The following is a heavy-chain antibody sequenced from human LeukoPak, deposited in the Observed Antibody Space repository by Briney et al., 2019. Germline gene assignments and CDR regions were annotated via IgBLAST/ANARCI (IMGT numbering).Heavy chain of an antibody. V-gene: IGHV3-23*01. Sequence: GGSLRLSCAASGFTFSSYSMSWVRQGPGKGLEWVLSLTTSGDSTYYSDSVKGRFTISRDNSKNTLYLQMNSLRAEDTAVYYCAKLDIIGVVLRATPLDYWGQGTLVTVSS. D-gene: IGHD1-26*01. J-gene: IGHJ4*02. CDR3: AKLDIIGVVLRATPLDY. CDR2: LTTSGDST. CDR1: GFTFSSYS.